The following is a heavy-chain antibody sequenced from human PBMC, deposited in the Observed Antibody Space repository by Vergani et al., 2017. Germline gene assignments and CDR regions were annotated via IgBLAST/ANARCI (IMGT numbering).Heavy chain of an antibody. CDR2: IKQDGSEK. J-gene: IGHJ4*02. CDR3: ARDLLPGTLLLLAY. CDR1: GSTFSSYA. D-gene: IGHD1-7*01. Sequence: EVQLVESGGGLVQPGGSLRLSCAASGSTFSSYAMNWVRQAPGKGLEWVANIKQDGSEKYYVDSVKGRFTISRDNAKNSLYLQMNNLRVEDTAVYYCARDLLPGTLLLLAYWGQGTLISVSS. V-gene: IGHV3-7*01.